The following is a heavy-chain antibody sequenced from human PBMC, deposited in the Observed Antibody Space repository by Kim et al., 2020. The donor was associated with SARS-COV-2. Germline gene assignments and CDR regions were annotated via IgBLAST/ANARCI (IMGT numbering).Heavy chain of an antibody. Sequence: DSVKGRFTSARDNSKNTLYLQMNSLRAEDTAVYYCARELYDSSGPRGFDYWGQGTLVTVSS. CDR3: ARELYDSSGPRGFDY. J-gene: IGHJ4*02. D-gene: IGHD3-22*01. V-gene: IGHV3-30*07.